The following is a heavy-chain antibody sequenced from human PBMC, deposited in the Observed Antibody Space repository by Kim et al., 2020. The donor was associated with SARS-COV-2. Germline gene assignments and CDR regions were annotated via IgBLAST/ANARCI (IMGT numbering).Heavy chain of an antibody. V-gene: IGHV3-21*01. CDR2: ISSSSSYI. Sequence: GGSLRLSCAASGFTFSSYWMHWVRQAPGKGLEWVSSISSSSSYIYYADSVKGRFTISRDNAKNSLYLQMNSLRAEDTAVYYCARDLGSDNWGGYYYYGMDVWGQGTTVTVSS. J-gene: IGHJ6*02. D-gene: IGHD7-27*01. CDR3: ARDLGSDNWGGYYYYGMDV. CDR1: GFTFSSYW.